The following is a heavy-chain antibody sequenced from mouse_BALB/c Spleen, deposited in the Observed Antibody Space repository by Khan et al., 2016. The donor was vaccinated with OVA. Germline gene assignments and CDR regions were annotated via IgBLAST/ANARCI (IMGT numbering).Heavy chain of an antibody. CDR1: GYTFSSYW. V-gene: IGHV1-9*01. J-gene: IGHJ4*01. Sequence: VQLQQSGAEVMKPGASVKISCKTTGYTFSSYWIEWVKQTPGHGLEWFGEILPGSVSIKYNEKFKGKATFTAETSSNTAYIQFSSLTSEDSAVYYCSRGWLGRAMDDWGQGTSVAVSS. CDR3: SRGWLGRAMDD. D-gene: IGHD4-1*01. CDR2: ILPGSVSI.